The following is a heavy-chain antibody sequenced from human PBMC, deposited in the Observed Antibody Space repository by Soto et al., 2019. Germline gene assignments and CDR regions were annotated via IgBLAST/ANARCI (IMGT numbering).Heavy chain of an antibody. V-gene: IGHV1-46*01. Sequence: ASVKVSCKASGYTFTSYYMHWVRQAPGQGLEWMGIINPSGGSASYAQKFQGRVTMTRDTSTSTVYMELSSLRSEDTAVYYCARAPLGYCTGGSCDYFDYRGQRTLVTVSS. CDR3: ARAPLGYCTGGSCDYFDY. D-gene: IGHD2-15*01. CDR1: GYTFTSYY. J-gene: IGHJ4*02. CDR2: INPSGGSA.